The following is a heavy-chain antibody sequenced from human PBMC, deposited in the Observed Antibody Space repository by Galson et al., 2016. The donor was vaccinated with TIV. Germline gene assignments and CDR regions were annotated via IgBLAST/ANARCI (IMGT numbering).Heavy chain of an antibody. CDR3: ARDTDYYDSSGGIDY. V-gene: IGHV1-18*01. CDR2: ISAYNGET. CDR1: GYTFNNFG. D-gene: IGHD3-22*01. J-gene: IGHJ4*02. Sequence: SVKVSCKASGYTFNNFGVSWVRQAPGQGLEWMGWISAYNGETNYAQKLRGRVTMTTDTSTSTAYMELRRLRSDDTAVYYCARDTDYYDSSGGIDYWGQGTLVTVSS.